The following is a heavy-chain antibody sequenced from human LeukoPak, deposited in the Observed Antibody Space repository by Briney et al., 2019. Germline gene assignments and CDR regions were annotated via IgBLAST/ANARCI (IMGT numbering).Heavy chain of an antibody. V-gene: IGHV4-59*08. J-gene: IGHJ4*02. CDR3: ARHLCSSTSCYDDY. CDR2: IYYSGST. CDR1: GGPISSYY. D-gene: IGHD2-2*01. Sequence: PSETLSLTCTVSGGPISSYYWSWIRQPPGKGLEWSGDIYYSGSTNYNPSLKSRVTISVDTSKNQFSLKLSSVTAADTAVYYCARHLCSSTSCYDDYWGQGTLVTVSS.